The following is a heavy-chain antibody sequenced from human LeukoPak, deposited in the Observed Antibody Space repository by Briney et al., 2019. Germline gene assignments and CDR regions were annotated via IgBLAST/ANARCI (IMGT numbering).Heavy chain of an antibody. CDR2: IYYSGST. CDR3: ARHKGSSWSYYFDY. J-gene: IGHJ4*02. V-gene: IGHV4-59*08. CDR1: GGSISSYY. Sequence: SETLSLTCTVSGGSISSYYWSWIRQPPGKGLEWIGYIYYSGSTNYNPSLKSRVTISVDTSKNQFSLKLSSVTAADTAVYYCARHKGSSWSYYFDYWGQGALVTVSS. D-gene: IGHD6-13*01.